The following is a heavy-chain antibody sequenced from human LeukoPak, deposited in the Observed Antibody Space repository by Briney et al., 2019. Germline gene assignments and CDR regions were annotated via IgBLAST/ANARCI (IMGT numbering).Heavy chain of an antibody. Sequence: GASLTLSLSVSGFTFSSYAIGWVRQAPGKGLEWVSAISGSGGSTYYADSVKGRFTIFRDTSKNTLYLHMNRLRAEDTAVYYCAKDPRFIAAAGTGPYWGQGTLVAVSS. CDR2: ISGSGGST. V-gene: IGHV3-23*01. CDR1: GFTFSSYA. D-gene: IGHD6-13*01. J-gene: IGHJ4*02. CDR3: AKDPRFIAAAGTGPY.